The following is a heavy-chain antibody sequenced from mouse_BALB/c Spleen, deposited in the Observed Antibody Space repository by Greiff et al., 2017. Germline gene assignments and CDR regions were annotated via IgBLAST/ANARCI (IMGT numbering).Heavy chain of an antibody. D-gene: IGHD2-4*01. J-gene: IGHJ3*01. Sequence: EVQLVESGGGLVQPGGSRKLSCAASGFTFSSFGMHWVRQAPEKGLEWVAYISSGSSTIYYADTVKGRFTISRDNPKNTLFLQMTSLRSEDTAMYYCARKEDDYEGFAYWGQGTLVTVSA. CDR3: ARKEDDYEGFAY. CDR2: ISSGSSTI. V-gene: IGHV5-17*02. CDR1: GFTFSSFG.